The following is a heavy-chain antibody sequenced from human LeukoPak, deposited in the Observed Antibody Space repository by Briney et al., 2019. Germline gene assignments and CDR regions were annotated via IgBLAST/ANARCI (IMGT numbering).Heavy chain of an antibody. CDR1: GGSISRSSYY. J-gene: IGHJ3*02. V-gene: IGHV4-39*07. D-gene: IGHD3-22*01. Sequence: PSETLSLTCTVSGGSISRSSYYWGWIRQPPGKGLEWIGSIYYSGSTYYNPSLKSRVTISVDTSKNQFSLKLSSVTAADTAVYYCAREGGLTMIGAFDIWGQGTMVTVSS. CDR2: IYYSGST. CDR3: AREGGLTMIGAFDI.